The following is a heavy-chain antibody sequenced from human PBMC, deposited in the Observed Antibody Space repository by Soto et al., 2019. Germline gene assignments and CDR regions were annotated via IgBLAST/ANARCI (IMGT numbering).Heavy chain of an antibody. CDR1: GGSFSGYY. CDR2: INHSGST. D-gene: IGHD3-10*01. Sequence: KPSETLSLTCAVYGGSFSGYYWSWIRQPPGKGLEWIGEINHSGSTNYNPSLKSRVTISVDTSKNQFSLKLSSVTAADTAVYYCARVLYYYGSGSVDYWGQGTLVTVSS. CDR3: ARVLYYYGSGSVDY. J-gene: IGHJ4*02. V-gene: IGHV4-34*01.